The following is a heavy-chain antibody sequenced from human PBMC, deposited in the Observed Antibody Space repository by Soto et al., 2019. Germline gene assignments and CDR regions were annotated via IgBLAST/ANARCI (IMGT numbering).Heavy chain of an antibody. D-gene: IGHD5-18*01. CDR2: ISYDGSNK. CDR3: ALGVTAMVPFGERGTYFDY. V-gene: IGHV3-30*03. Sequence: GGSLRLSCAASGFTFSSYGMHWVRQAPGKGLEWVAVISYDGSNKYNANSVKGRFTLSRDNSKNTLYLQMNSLRAEDTAVYYCALGVTAMVPFGERGTYFDYWGQGTLVTVSS. J-gene: IGHJ4*02. CDR1: GFTFSSYG.